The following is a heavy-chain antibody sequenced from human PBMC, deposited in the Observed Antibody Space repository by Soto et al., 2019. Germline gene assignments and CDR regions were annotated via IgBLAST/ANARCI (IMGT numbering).Heavy chain of an antibody. D-gene: IGHD1-26*01. CDR3: ARDTPRWEIGWNWFDP. Sequence: GASVKVSCKASGYTFNAFGISWMRQAPGQGPEWMGWISAYNGTTKYARRFQGRVIMTTDTSTDTAYMEMRSLRSDDTAVYYCARDTPRWEIGWNWFDPWGQGTLVTVSS. J-gene: IGHJ5*02. V-gene: IGHV1-18*04. CDR1: GYTFNAFG. CDR2: ISAYNGTT.